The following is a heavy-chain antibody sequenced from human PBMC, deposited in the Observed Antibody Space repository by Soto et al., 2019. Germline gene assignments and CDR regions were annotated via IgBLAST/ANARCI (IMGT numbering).Heavy chain of an antibody. Sequence: GESLKISCKDFGYSVTSYWIGWVRQMPGKGLEWMGIIYPGDSDTRYSPSFQGQVTISADKSISTAYLQWSSLKASDTAMYYCEKSSASDSYPYYGMYVPGQRTTRTVS. CDR3: EKSSASDSYPYYGMYV. V-gene: IGHV5-51*03. D-gene: IGHD3-16*02. CDR2: IYPGDSDT. J-gene: IGHJ6*02. CDR1: GYSVTSYW.